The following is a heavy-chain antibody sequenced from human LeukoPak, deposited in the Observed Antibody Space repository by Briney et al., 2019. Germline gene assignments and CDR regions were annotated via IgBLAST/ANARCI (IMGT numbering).Heavy chain of an antibody. CDR3: ARVGYDSSGYHTVLYYFDY. J-gene: IGHJ4*02. D-gene: IGHD3-22*01. CDR1: GGSFSGYH. Sequence: SETLSLTCAVYGGSFSGYHWSWIRQPPGKGLEWIGEINHSGSTNYNPSLKSRVTISVDTSKNQFSLKLSSVTAADTAVYYCARVGYDSSGYHTVLYYFDYWGQGTLVTVSS. CDR2: INHSGST. V-gene: IGHV4-34*01.